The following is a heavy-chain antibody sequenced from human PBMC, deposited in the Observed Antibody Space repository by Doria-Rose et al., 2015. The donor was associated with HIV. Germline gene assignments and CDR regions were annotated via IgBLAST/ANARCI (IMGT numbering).Heavy chain of an antibody. V-gene: IGHV4-31*03. Sequence: PGLVKPSETLSLPCRVSGASVSSRGYYWNWIRQVPGKGLESLGYTYYTGTSDYSPSPKSRLNMAVDTSKNQFSLKLSFVTVADTAVYYCARMGSYRELDYWGQGALVIVSA. CDR1: GASVSSRGYY. CDR2: TYYTGTS. J-gene: IGHJ4*02. CDR3: ARMGSYRELDY. D-gene: IGHD3-3*01.